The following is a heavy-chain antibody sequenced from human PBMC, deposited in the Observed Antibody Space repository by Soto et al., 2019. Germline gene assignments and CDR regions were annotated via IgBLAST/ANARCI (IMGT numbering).Heavy chain of an antibody. V-gene: IGHV2-5*02. CDR1: GFSLSTSGVG. CDR3: ARIYGDYGGDAFDI. CDR2: IYWDDDK. D-gene: IGHD4-17*01. J-gene: IGHJ3*02. Sequence: QITLKESGPTLVKPTQTLTLTCTFSGFSLSTSGVGVGWIRQPPGKALEWLGLIYWDDDKRYSPSLKSRLTITKNTSKNHAVLTMTNMDPVDTATYYCARIYGDYGGDAFDICGQGTIVTVSS.